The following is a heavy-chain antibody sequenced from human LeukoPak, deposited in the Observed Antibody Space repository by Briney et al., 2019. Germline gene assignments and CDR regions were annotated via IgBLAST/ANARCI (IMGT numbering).Heavy chain of an antibody. J-gene: IGHJ4*02. CDR3: ARAPYSRSPLDY. Sequence: PGGSLRLSCAASGFTFSSYAMHWVRQAPGKGLEWVAVISYDGSNKYYADSVKGRFTISRDNSKNTLYLQMNSLRAEDTAVYYCARAPYSRSPLDYWGQGTLVAVSS. CDR1: GFTFSSYA. V-gene: IGHV3-30*04. D-gene: IGHD1-26*01. CDR2: ISYDGSNK.